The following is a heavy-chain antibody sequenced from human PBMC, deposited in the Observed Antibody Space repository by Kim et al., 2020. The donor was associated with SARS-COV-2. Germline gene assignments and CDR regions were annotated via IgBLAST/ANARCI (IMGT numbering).Heavy chain of an antibody. CDR3: ARDPIEGYCSSTSCFGYYGMDV. V-gene: IGHV3-33*01. CDR1: GFTFSSYG. D-gene: IGHD2-2*01. Sequence: GGSLRLSCAASGFTFSSYGMHWVRQAPGKGLEWVAFIWYDGSNKYYADSVKGRFTISRDNSKNTLYLQMNSLRAEDTAVYYCARDPIEGYCSSTSCFGYYGMDVWGQGTPVTVSS. CDR2: IWYDGSNK. J-gene: IGHJ6*02.